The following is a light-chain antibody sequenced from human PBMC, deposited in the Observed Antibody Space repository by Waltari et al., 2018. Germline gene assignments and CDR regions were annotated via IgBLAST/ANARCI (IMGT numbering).Light chain of an antibody. CDR3: QQYNTFPWT. CDR1: QSISTW. J-gene: IGKJ1*01. Sequence: IQMTQSPSTLSASVGDRVTITCRASQSISTWLAWYQQKPGKAPNLLIYKASALESGVPSSFSGSGSATDFTLTISGLQPDDFATYFCQQYNTFPWTFGQGTKVEIK. V-gene: IGKV1-5*03. CDR2: KAS.